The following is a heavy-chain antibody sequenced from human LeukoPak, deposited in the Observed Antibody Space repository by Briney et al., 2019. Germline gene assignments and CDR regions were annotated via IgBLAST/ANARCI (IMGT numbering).Heavy chain of an antibody. CDR2: ISGSGGST. Sequence: GGSLRLSCAASGFTFSSYAMSWVRQAPGKGLEWVSAISGSGGSTYYADSVKGRFTISRDNSKNTLYLQMNSLRAEDTAVYYCAKVRSVRRYYYDSSGYSYYFDYWGQGTLVTVCS. D-gene: IGHD3-22*01. V-gene: IGHV3-23*01. CDR3: AKVRSVRRYYYDSSGYSYYFDY. J-gene: IGHJ4*02. CDR1: GFTFSSYA.